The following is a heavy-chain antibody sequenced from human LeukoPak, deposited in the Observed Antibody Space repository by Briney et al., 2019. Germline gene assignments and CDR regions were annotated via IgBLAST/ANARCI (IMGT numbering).Heavy chain of an antibody. CDR3: ARAYSSSWLMGAYYMDV. J-gene: IGHJ6*03. CDR1: GYTFTSYY. CDR2: INPSGGST. Sequence: ASVKVSCKASGYTFTSYYMHWVRQAPGQGLEWMGIINPSGGSTSYAQRFQGRVTMTRDMSTSIVYMELSSLRSEDTAVYYCARAYSSSWLMGAYYMDVWGKGTTVTISS. D-gene: IGHD6-13*01. V-gene: IGHV1-46*01.